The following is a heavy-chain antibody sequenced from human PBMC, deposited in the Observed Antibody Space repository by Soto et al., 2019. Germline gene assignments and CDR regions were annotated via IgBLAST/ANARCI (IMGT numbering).Heavy chain of an antibody. CDR2: ISYDGSNK. Sequence: HPGGSLRLSCAASGFTFSSYGMHWVRQAPGKGLEWVAVISYDGSNKYYADSVKGRFTISRDNSKNTLYLQMNSLRAEDTAVYYCAKIRHSGWYCFDYWGQGTLVTVS. CDR1: GFTFSSYG. D-gene: IGHD6-19*01. CDR3: AKIRHSGWYCFDY. J-gene: IGHJ4*02. V-gene: IGHV3-30*18.